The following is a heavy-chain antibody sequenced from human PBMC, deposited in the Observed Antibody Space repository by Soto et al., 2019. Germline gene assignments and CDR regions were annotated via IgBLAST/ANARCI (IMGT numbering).Heavy chain of an antibody. CDR3: ARDRGYFDWLLSFDY. J-gene: IGHJ4*02. CDR1: GGTFSSYA. Sequence: ASVKVSCKASGGTFSSYAISWVRQAPGQGLEWMGGIIPIFGTANYAQKFQGRVTITADESTSTAYMELSSLRSEDTAVYYCARDRGYFDWLLSFDYWGQGTLVTVSS. CDR2: IIPIFGTA. V-gene: IGHV1-69*13. D-gene: IGHD3-9*01.